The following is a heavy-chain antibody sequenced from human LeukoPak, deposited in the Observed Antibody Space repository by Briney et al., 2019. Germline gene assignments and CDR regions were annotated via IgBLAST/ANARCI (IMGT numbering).Heavy chain of an antibody. Sequence: GGSLRLSCAASGFTVSSNYMSWVRQAPGKGLEWVSVIYSGGSTYYADSVKGRFTISRDNSKNTLYLQMNSLRAEDTAVYYCAGDGGSGWYDWFDPWGQGTLVTVSS. CDR1: GFTVSSNY. V-gene: IGHV3-53*01. J-gene: IGHJ5*02. CDR3: AGDGGSGWYDWFDP. D-gene: IGHD6-19*01. CDR2: IYSGGST.